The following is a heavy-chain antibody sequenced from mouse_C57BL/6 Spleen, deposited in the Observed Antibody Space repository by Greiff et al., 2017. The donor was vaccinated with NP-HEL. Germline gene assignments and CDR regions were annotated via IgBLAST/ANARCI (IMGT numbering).Heavy chain of an antibody. CDR1: GFTFSSYG. D-gene: IGHD1-1*01. Sequence: EVKLVESGGDLVKPGGSLKLSCAASGFTFSSYGMSWVRQTPDKRLEWVATISSGGSYTYYPDSVKGRFTISRDNAKNTLYLQMSSLKSEDTAMYYCARFTTVVADWGQGTTLTVSS. CDR3: ARFTTVVAD. J-gene: IGHJ2*01. CDR2: ISSGGSYT. V-gene: IGHV5-6*01.